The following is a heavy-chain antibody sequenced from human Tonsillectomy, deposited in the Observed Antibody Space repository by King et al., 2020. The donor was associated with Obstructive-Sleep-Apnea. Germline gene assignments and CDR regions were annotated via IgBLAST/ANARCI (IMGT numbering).Heavy chain of an antibody. D-gene: IGHD2-21*01. J-gene: IGHJ4*02. Sequence: VQLQESGPGLVKPSETLSLTCTVSGDSISSYYWSWIRQPAGGGLEWIGRIFPSVSTHYNPSLQRRLTMSIDTSKNHFSLRLKSVTAAETAVYYCVGDGGDYFDCWGQGTLVTASS. CDR3: VGDGGDYFDC. CDR1: GDSISSYY. CDR2: IFPSVST. V-gene: IGHV4-4*07.